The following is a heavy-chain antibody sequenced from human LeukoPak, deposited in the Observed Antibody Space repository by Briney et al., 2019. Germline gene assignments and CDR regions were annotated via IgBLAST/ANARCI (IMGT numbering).Heavy chain of an antibody. V-gene: IGHV3-74*01. D-gene: IGHD5-24*01. J-gene: IGHJ4*02. CDR1: GFTFSSYW. Sequence: GGSLRLSCAASGFTFSSYWMHWVRQAPGEGLVWVSRINGDGSSTTYADSVKGRFTISRDNAENTLYLQMNSLRAEDTAVYYCARGLMGGDGYNLYYFDSWGQGTLVTVSS. CDR3: ARGLMGGDGYNLYYFDS. CDR2: INGDGSST.